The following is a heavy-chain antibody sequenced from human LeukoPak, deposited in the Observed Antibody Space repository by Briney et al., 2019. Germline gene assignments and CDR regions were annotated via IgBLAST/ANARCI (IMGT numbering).Heavy chain of an antibody. CDR1: GFTVSSTY. CDR3: AKAGQLVAPYFDY. CDR2: ISGSGGST. J-gene: IGHJ4*02. V-gene: IGHV3-23*01. Sequence: GGSLRLSCAASGFTVSSTYMSWVRQAPGKGLEWVSAISGSGGSTYYADSVKGRFTISRDNSKNTLYLQMNSLRAEDTAVYYCAKAGQLVAPYFDYWGQGTLVTVSS. D-gene: IGHD6-6*01.